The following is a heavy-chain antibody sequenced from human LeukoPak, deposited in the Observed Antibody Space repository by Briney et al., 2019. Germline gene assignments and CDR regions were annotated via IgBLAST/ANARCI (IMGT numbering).Heavy chain of an antibody. V-gene: IGHV4-59*01. Sequence: PSETLSLTCTVSGGSISSDYWSWIRQPPGKGLEYIGFMFASGTSNYNPSFKSRVTMSVDTSKSQFSMNLSSVTAADTAVYYCARGMYELQLGAWFDPLGQGTLVTVSS. J-gene: IGHJ5*02. D-gene: IGHD3-16*01. CDR2: MFASGTS. CDR1: GGSISSDY. CDR3: ARGMYELQLGAWFDP.